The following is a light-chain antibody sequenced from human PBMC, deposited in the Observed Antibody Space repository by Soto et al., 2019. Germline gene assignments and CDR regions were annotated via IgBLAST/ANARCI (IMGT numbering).Light chain of an antibody. Sequence: DIQMTQSPSSLSASVEDRVIITCRASQSISNHLNWYQQKPGKAPKLLIFAASSLQSGVPSRFSGSRSGPDFTLTISSLQPEDFATYYCLRHDLYPWTFGQGTKVDIK. CDR1: QSISNH. J-gene: IGKJ1*01. CDR2: AAS. CDR3: LRHDLYPWT. V-gene: IGKV1-17*01.